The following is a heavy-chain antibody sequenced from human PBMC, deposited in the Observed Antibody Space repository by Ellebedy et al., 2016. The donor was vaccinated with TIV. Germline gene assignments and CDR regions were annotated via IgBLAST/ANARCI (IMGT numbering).Heavy chain of an antibody. Sequence: GGSLRLSCAASGFTFSSYSMNWVRQAPGKGLEWVSYISSSSSTIYYADSVKGRFTISRDNAKNSLYLQMNSLRAEDTAVYYCARDRSSSGWYVPSYFDYWGQGTLVTVSS. CDR2: ISSSSSTI. CDR1: GFTFSSYS. J-gene: IGHJ4*02. V-gene: IGHV3-48*04. CDR3: ARDRSSSGWYVPSYFDY. D-gene: IGHD6-19*01.